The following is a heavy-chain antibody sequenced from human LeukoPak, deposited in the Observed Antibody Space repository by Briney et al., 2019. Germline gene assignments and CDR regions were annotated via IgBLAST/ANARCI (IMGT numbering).Heavy chain of an antibody. J-gene: IGHJ5*02. D-gene: IGHD6-19*01. CDR3: AKDISSSAANWFDP. V-gene: IGHV3-9*01. CDR2: ISWNSGSI. Sequence: PGGTLRLSCAASGFTFDDFGMHWVRQAPGKGLEWVSGISWNSGSIGYADSVKGRFTISRDNAKNFLYLQMNSLRAEDTALYYCAKDISSSAANWFDPWGQGTLVTVSS. CDR1: GFTFDDFG.